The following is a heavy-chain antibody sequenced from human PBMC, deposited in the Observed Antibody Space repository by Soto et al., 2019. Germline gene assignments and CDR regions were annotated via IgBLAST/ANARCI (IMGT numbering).Heavy chain of an antibody. D-gene: IGHD2-15*01. CDR1: GFIFNEYG. V-gene: IGHV3-33*03. Sequence: QVQLVESGGGVVQPGMSLRLSCAASGFIFNEYGMHWVGQAPGKGLEWVAVIWYDGSNKYYADSVKGRFTISRDNSKNTMSLQMNNLRAEDTAVYYCARWGCSGTNCNLNQRSYDLWGQGTLVTVSS. J-gene: IGHJ4*02. CDR3: ARWGCSGTNCNLNQRSYDL. CDR2: IWYDGSNK.